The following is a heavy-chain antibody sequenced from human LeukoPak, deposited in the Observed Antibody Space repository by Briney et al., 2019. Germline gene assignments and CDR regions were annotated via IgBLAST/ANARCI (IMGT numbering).Heavy chain of an antibody. V-gene: IGHV3-43*02. CDR3: ANLIAAADPAC. CDR1: GFTFDDYA. J-gene: IGHJ4*02. D-gene: IGHD6-13*01. Sequence: GGSLRLSCAASGFTFDDYAMHWVRQAPGKGLEWVSLISGDGGSTYYADSVKGRFTISRDNSKNSLYLQMNSLRTEDTALYYCANLIAAADPACWGQGTLVTVSS. CDR2: ISGDGGST.